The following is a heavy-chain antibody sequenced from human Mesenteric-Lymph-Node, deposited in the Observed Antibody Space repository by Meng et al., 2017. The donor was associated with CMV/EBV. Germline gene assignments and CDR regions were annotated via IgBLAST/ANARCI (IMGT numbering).Heavy chain of an antibody. J-gene: IGHJ4*02. Sequence: GESLKISCQTSGCSFNTYWIAWVRQMPGKGLEWMGIIYPDDSDTRYSPSFQGQVTISADKSIKTAYLQWSSLKASDTAMYYCARWRTTYYLDYWGQGTLVTVSS. D-gene: IGHD1-7*01. CDR3: ARWRTTYYLDY. CDR2: IYPDDSDT. CDR1: GCSFNTYW. V-gene: IGHV5-51*01.